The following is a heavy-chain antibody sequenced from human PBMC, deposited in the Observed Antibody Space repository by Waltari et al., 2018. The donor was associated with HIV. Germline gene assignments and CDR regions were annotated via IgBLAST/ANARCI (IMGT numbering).Heavy chain of an antibody. CDR1: GFTFHTFW. CDR3: ARIGTFPHNYAIDF. J-gene: IGHJ6*02. D-gene: IGHD1-26*01. V-gene: IGHV3-7*01. Sequence: EVQLMESGGGLVQSGGCLRLSCAASGFTFHTFWKSWVRQNPGKGLEWVAYIKDDGSEKYYMGSVKGRFTISRDNAKNSMFLQMNSLRAEDTAVYYCARIGTFPHNYAIDFWGQGTTVTVSS. CDR2: IKDDGSEK.